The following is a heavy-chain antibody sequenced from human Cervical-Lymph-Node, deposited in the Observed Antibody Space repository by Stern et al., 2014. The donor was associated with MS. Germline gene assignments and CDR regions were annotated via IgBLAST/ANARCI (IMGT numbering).Heavy chain of an antibody. D-gene: IGHD2-15*01. J-gene: IGHJ3*02. CDR1: GYTFTSYG. CDR2: ISGYNGNT. Sequence: HVQLVQSGAKVKTPGASVKVSCKASGYTFTSYGISWVPQAPGPGLELMGWISGYNGNTNYAQNLQGRVTMTTDTSTSTAYMELRSLRSDDTAVYYCARGLLGSENAFDIWGQGTMVTVSS. V-gene: IGHV1-18*01. CDR3: ARGLLGSENAFDI.